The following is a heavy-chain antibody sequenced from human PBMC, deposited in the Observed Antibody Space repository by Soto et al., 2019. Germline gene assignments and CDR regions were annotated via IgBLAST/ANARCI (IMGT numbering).Heavy chain of an antibody. Sequence: GEPLKISCNGSGYSFSNAWITWVRQMPGKGLEWMGRIDPSDSYTNYSPSLQGHVTISADKSINSAYLQWSSLKASDTAMYYCARPLAVGDINGFHIWGQGTMVTVSS. J-gene: IGHJ3*02. V-gene: IGHV5-10-1*01. CDR3: ARPLAVGDINGFHI. CDR1: GYSFSNAW. CDR2: IDPSDSYT. D-gene: IGHD3-10*01.